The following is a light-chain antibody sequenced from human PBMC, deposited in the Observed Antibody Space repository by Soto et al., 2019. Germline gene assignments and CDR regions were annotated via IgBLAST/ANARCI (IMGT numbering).Light chain of an antibody. CDR1: QSVSSSY. J-gene: IGKJ2*01. CDR3: QQYGSSPPYT. CDR2: GAS. Sequence: EIVLTQSPGTLSLSPGERATLSCRASQSVSSSYLAWYQQKPGQAPRLLIYGASSRATGIPDRFSGSGSEEEFPLTISRLEPEHFAVYYCQQYGSSPPYTFGQGTKLEIK. V-gene: IGKV3-20*01.